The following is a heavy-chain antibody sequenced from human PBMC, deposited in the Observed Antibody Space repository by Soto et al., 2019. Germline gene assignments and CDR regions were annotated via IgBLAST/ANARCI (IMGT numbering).Heavy chain of an antibody. V-gene: IGHV1-3*01. CDR3: ARDLTGEASPREYYYYYGMDV. CDR2: INAGNGNT. Sequence: EASVKVSCKASGYTFTSYAMHWVRQAPGQRLEWMGWINAGNGNTKFSQKFQGRVTITRDTSASTAYMELSSLRSGDTAVYYCARDLTGEASPREYYYYYGMDVWGQGTKVTVYS. D-gene: IGHD1-26*01. J-gene: IGHJ6*02. CDR1: GYTFTSYA.